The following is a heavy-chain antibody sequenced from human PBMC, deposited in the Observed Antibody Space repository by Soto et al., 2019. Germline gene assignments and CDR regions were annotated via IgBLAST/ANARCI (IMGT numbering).Heavy chain of an antibody. Sequence: EVQLVESGGGLVQPGGSLRLSCAASGFTFSSYWMSWVRQAPGKGLEWVANIKQDGSEKYYVDSVKGRFTISRDNAKNSLYLQMNSLRAEDTSVYYCASAFPAPYYFDYWGQGTLVTVSS. V-gene: IGHV3-7*01. J-gene: IGHJ4*02. CDR3: ASAFPAPYYFDY. CDR2: IKQDGSEK. D-gene: IGHD2-2*01. CDR1: GFTFSSYW.